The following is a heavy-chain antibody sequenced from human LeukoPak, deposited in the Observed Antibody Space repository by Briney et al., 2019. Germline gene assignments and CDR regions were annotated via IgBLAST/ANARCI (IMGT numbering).Heavy chain of an antibody. CDR2: IYPGDSDT. CDR1: GYSFTSYW. Sequence: GESLKISCKGSGYSFTSYWIGWVRQMPGKGLEWMGIIYPGDSDTRYGPSFQGQVTISADKSISTAYLQWSSLKASDTAMHYCATKSRRGYSGYGFDYWGQGTLVTVSS. D-gene: IGHD5-12*01. J-gene: IGHJ4*02. CDR3: ATKSRRGYSGYGFDY. V-gene: IGHV5-51*01.